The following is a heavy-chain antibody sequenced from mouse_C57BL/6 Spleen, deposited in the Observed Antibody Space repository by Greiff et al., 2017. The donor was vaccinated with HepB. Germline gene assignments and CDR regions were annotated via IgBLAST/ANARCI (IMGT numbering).Heavy chain of an antibody. CDR3: ARWGSTEGTTFTTGAKPRHQRNYFDY. Sequence: QVQLQQSGAELARPGASVKLSCKASGYTFTSYGISWVKQRTGQGLEWIGEIYPRSGNTYYNEKFKGKATLTADKSSSTAYMELRSLTSEDSAVYFCARWGSTEGTTFTTGAKPRHQRNYFDYWGQGTTLTVSS. CDR2: IYPRSGNT. CDR1: GYTFTSYG. D-gene: IGHD1-1*01. J-gene: IGHJ2*01. V-gene: IGHV1-81*01.